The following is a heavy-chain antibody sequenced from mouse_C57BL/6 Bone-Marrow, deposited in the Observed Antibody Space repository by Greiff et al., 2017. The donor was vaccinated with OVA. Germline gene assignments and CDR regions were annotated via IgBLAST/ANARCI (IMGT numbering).Heavy chain of an antibody. CDR1: GYTFTSYW. Sequence: VQLQQSGAELVRPGSSVKLSCKASGYTFTSYWMHWVKQRPIQGLEWIGNIDPSDSETHYNQKFKDKATLTVDKSSSTAYMQLSSLTSEDSAVYYCARPYYDYDGAWFAYWGQGTLVTVSA. V-gene: IGHV1-52*01. J-gene: IGHJ3*01. CDR2: IDPSDSET. D-gene: IGHD2-4*01. CDR3: ARPYYDYDGAWFAY.